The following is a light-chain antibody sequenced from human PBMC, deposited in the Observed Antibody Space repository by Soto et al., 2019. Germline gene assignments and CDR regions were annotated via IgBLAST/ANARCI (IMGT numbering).Light chain of an antibody. V-gene: IGLV2-14*03. CDR3: SSFTTSSTQV. CDR1: SSDVGAYNY. Sequence: QSALTQPASVSGSPGQSITVSCTGTSSDVGAYNYVSWYQQHPGKAPKLMIYDVSYRPSGVSNRFSGSKSGNTASLTISGLQAEDEADYYCSSFTTSSTQVFGGGTKVTV. CDR2: DVS. J-gene: IGLJ2*01.